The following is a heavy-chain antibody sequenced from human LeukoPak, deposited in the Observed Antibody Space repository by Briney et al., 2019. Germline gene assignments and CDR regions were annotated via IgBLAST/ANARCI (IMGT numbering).Heavy chain of an antibody. CDR1: GFAVSSNY. V-gene: IGHV3-9*01. J-gene: IGHJ4*02. CDR2: ISWNSGSI. Sequence: PGGSLRLSCAASGFAVSSNYMSWVRQAPGKGLEWVSGISWNSGSIGYADSVKGRFTISRDNAKNSLYLQMNSLRAEDTAVYYCASKYSNGGQGTLVTVSS. D-gene: IGHD6-6*01. CDR3: ASKYSN.